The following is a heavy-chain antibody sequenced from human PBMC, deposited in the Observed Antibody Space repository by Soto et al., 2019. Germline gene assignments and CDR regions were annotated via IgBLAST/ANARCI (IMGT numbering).Heavy chain of an antibody. CDR3: ARLGDVVVPAAISGFYYYYGMDG. D-gene: IGHD2-2*01. CDR2: IYPGDSDT. CDR1: GYSFTSYW. Sequence: PGESLKISCKGSGYSFTSYWIGWVRQMPGKGLEWMGIIYPGDSDTRYSPSFQGQVTISADKSISTAYLQWSSLKASDTAMYYCARLGDVVVPAAISGFYYYYGMDGWGQGTTVTVAS. J-gene: IGHJ6*02. V-gene: IGHV5-51*01.